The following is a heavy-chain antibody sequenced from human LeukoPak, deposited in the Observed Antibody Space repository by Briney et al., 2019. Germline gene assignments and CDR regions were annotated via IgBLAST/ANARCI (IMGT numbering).Heavy chain of an antibody. CDR1: GFTFSSYS. J-gene: IGHJ4*02. CDR2: ISSSSSYI. Sequence: GGSLRLSCAASGFTFSSYSMNWVRQAPGKGLEWVSSISSSSSYIYYADSVKGRFTISRDNAKNSLYLQMNSLRAEDTAVYYCARSLGSGQGSALPWGWGQGTLVTVSS. D-gene: IGHD7-27*01. V-gene: IGHV3-21*01. CDR3: ARSLGSGQGSALPWG.